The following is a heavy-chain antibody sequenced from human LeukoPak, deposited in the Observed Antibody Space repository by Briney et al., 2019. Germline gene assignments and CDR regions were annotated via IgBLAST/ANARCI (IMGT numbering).Heavy chain of an antibody. V-gene: IGHV3-11*01. D-gene: IGHD3-9*01. CDR2: ISCSGSTI. CDR1: GFTFSDYY. J-gene: IGHJ6*02. CDR3: AGYYDILTGPHYYGMDV. Sequence: PGGSLRLSCAASGFTFSDYYMSWIRQAPGKGLEWVSYISCSGSTIYYADSVKGRFTISRDNAKNSLYLQMNSLRAEDTAVYYCAGYYDILTGPHYYGMDVWGQGTTVTVSS.